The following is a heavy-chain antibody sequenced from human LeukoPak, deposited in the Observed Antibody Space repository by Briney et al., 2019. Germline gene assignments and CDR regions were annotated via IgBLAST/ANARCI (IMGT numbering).Heavy chain of an antibody. J-gene: IGHJ4*02. V-gene: IGHV1-2*02. CDR2: INPNSGGT. CDR1: GYTFTGYY. Sequence: ASVKVSCKASGYTFTGYYMHWVRQAPGQGLEWMGWINPNSGGTNYAQKFQGRVTMTRDTSISTAYMELSRLRSDDTAVYYCAKSPYYDSSGSYTAGEGHFDYWGQGTLVTVSS. D-gene: IGHD3-22*01. CDR3: AKSPYYDSSGSYTAGEGHFDY.